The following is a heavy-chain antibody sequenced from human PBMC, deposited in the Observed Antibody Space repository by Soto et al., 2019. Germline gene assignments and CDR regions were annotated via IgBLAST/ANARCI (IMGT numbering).Heavy chain of an antibody. D-gene: IGHD6-19*01. V-gene: IGHV4-59*08. Sequence: SETLSLTCTVSGGSISRYSWSWIRQPPGKGLEWIGYIYYSGSTNYNPSLKSRVTISVDTSKNQFSLKLSSVTAADTAVYYCARHVGYSSPTTNWFDPWGQGTLVTVSS. CDR3: ARHVGYSSPTTNWFDP. CDR2: IYYSGST. J-gene: IGHJ5*02. CDR1: GGSISRYS.